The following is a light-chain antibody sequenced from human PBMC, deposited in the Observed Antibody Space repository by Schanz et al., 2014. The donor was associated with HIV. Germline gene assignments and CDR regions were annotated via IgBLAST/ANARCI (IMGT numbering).Light chain of an antibody. V-gene: IGLV1-40*01. Sequence: QSVLTQPPSVSGAPGQRVTISCAGSSSNIGAGYDVHWYHHLPGSAPKLLISGNNNRPSGVPDRFSGSKSGTSASLAITGLQAEDEADYYCQSYDSGLSGLYVFGTGTKLTVL. CDR1: SSNIGAGYD. CDR3: QSYDSGLSGLYV. J-gene: IGLJ1*01. CDR2: GNN.